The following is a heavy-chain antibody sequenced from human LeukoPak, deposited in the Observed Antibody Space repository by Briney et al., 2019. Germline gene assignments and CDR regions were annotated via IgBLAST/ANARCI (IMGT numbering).Heavy chain of an antibody. CDR2: INSDGSRT. CDR1: GFTFSSYW. D-gene: IGHD6-13*01. CDR3: TTTRLADAFYFDY. V-gene: IGHV3-74*01. Sequence: PGGSLRLPCAASGFTFSSYWMHWVRQAPGKGLVWVSRINSDGSRTTYADAVKGRFTVSRDNAKNTLYLQMNSLRAEDTAVYYCTTTRLADAFYFDYWGQGTLVTVSS. J-gene: IGHJ4*02.